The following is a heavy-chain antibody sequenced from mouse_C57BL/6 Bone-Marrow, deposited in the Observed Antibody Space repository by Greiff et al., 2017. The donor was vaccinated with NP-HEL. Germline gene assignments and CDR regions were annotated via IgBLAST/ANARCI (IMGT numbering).Heavy chain of an antibody. J-gene: IGHJ3*01. CDR1: GYTFTSYW. V-gene: IGHV1-53*01. D-gene: IGHD1-1*01. CDR2: INPSNGGT. CDR3: ARRDYYGSSSAWFAY. Sequence: VQLQQPGTELVKPGASVKLSCKASGYTFTSYWMHWVKQRPGHGLEWIGNINPSNGGTNYNEKFQSKATLTVDKSSSTAYMQLSSLTSEDSAVDYGARRDYYGSSSAWFAYWGQGTLVTVSA.